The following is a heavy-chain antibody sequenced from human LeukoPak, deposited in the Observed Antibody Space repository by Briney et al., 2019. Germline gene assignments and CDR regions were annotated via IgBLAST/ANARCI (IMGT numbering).Heavy chain of an antibody. D-gene: IGHD3-9*01. CDR3: ARDRLHYDSLTGYPAD. V-gene: IGHV3-66*01. CDR2: IYSGGST. J-gene: IGHJ4*02. Sequence: GGSLRLSCAASGFTFSTYAMSWGRQAPGEGLEWGSVIYSGGSTHYADSVKGRFTISRDNSKNTLYLQMNSLRAEDTAVYYCARDRLHYDSLTGYPADWGQGTLVTVSS. CDR1: GFTFSTYA.